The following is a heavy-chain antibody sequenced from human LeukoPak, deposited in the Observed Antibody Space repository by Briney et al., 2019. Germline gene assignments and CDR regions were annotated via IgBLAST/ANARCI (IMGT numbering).Heavy chain of an antibody. J-gene: IGHJ4*02. CDR1: GYSFTIYW. Sequence: GESLKVSCKGSGYSFTIYWIGRVRQMPGKGLEWMGIIYPGDSDTRYSPSFQGQVTISADKSISTAYLQWSSLKASDTAMYYCASPTFHSSSLFNWGQGTLVTVSS. CDR2: IYPGDSDT. CDR3: ASPTFHSSSLFN. D-gene: IGHD6-13*01. V-gene: IGHV5-51*01.